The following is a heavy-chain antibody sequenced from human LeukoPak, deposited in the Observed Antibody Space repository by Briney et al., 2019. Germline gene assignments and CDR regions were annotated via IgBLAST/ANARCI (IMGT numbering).Heavy chain of an antibody. CDR2: VSSSSSYI. V-gene: IGHV3-21*01. CDR1: GFTFSSYS. D-gene: IGHD5-18*01. Sequence: GGSLRLSCAASGFTFSSYSMNWVRQAPGKGLEWVSSVSSSSSYIYYADSVKGRFTISRDNAKNSLYLQMNSLRAEDTAVYYCARDGIQLWLRTYYFDYWGPGTLVTVSS. CDR3: ARDGIQLWLRTYYFDY. J-gene: IGHJ4*02.